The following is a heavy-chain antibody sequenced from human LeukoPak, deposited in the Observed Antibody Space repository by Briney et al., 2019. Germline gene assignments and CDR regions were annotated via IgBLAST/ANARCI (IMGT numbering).Heavy chain of an antibody. J-gene: IGHJ4*02. CDR3: AREQMYYYGSGSYFDY. CDR2: ISYDGSNK. V-gene: IGHV3-30-3*01. D-gene: IGHD3-10*01. CDR1: GFTFSSYA. Sequence: GGSLRLSCAASGFTFSSYAMHWVRQAPGKGLEGVAVISYDGSNKYYADSVKGRFTISRDNSKNTLYLQMNSLRAEDTAVYYCAREQMYYYGSGSYFDYWGQGTLVTVSS.